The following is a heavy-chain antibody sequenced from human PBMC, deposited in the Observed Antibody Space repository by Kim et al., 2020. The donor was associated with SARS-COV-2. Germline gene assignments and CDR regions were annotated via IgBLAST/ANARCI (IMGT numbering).Heavy chain of an antibody. D-gene: IGHD2-21*01. V-gene: IGHV3-23*01. Sequence: GGSLRLSCAASGFTFSSYAMSWVRQAPGKGLEWVSAISGSGGSTYYADSVKGRFTISRDNSKNTLYLQMNSLRAEDTAVYYCAKVLANCGGDCYPWGWFDPWGQGTLVTVSS. CDR1: GFTFSSYA. CDR2: ISGSGGST. CDR3: AKVLANCGGDCYPWGWFDP. J-gene: IGHJ5*02.